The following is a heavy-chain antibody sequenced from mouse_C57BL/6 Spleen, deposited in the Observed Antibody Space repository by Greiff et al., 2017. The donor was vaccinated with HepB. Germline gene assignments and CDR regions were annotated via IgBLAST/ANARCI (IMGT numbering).Heavy chain of an antibody. CDR3: ARHWDDYAMDY. CDR2: ISGGGGNT. Sequence: EVKVVESGGGLVKPGGSLNLSCAASGFTFSSYTMSWVRQTPEKRLEWVATISGGGGNTYYPDSVKGRFTISRDNAKNTLYLQMSSLRSEDTALYYCARHWDDYAMDYWGQGTSVTVSS. V-gene: IGHV5-9*01. CDR1: GFTFSSYT. J-gene: IGHJ4*01. D-gene: IGHD4-1*01.